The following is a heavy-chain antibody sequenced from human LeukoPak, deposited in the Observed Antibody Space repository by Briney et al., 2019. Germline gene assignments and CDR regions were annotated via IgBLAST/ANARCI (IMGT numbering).Heavy chain of an antibody. CDR1: GFTFSHYW. V-gene: IGHV3-7*03. CDR3: ASGLDTGY. Sequence: PGGSLRLSCVASGFTFSHYWMTWVRQAPGKGLEWVANINQDGSERYFVDSVKGRFTISRDNAKNSLYLQMNSLRVDDTAVYYCASGLDTGYWGQGTLVTVSS. D-gene: IGHD3-22*01. J-gene: IGHJ4*02. CDR2: INQDGSER.